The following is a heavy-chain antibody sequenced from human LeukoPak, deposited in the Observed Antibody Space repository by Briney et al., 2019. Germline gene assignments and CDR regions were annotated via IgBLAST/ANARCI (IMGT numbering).Heavy chain of an antibody. CDR1: GGSISDYY. D-gene: IGHD2-21*02. CDR3: ARVPARRVVTTPTYFDF. V-gene: IGHV4-59*01. Sequence: SETLSLTCAVSGGSISDYYWNWIRQPPGKGLEWIGYFSYSGSTNYNPSLKSRVTISVDTSKNQFSLKLSSVTAEDTAVYYCARVPARRVVTTPTYFDFWGQGTLLTVSS. CDR2: FSYSGST. J-gene: IGHJ4*02.